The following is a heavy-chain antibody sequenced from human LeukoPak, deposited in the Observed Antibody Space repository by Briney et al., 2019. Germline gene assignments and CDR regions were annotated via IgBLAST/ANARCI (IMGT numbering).Heavy chain of an antibody. Sequence: GGSLRLSCSASGFTFSSYAMSWVRQAPGKGLEWVSAISGSGGSTYYADSVKGRFTISRDNSKNTLYLQMNSLRAEDTAVYYCAKVGGYDWKYGDYAYYFDYWGQGTLVTVSS. CDR1: GFTFSSYA. CDR3: AKVGGYDWKYGDYAYYFDY. V-gene: IGHV3-23*01. D-gene: IGHD5-12*01. CDR2: ISGSGGST. J-gene: IGHJ4*02.